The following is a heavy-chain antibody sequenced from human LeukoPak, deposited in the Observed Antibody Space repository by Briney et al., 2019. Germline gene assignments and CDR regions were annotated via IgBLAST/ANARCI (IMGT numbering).Heavy chain of an antibody. CDR3: ARNVGKWYAFDI. CDR1: GGTFSSYA. D-gene: IGHD3-10*01. CDR2: IIPIFGTA. J-gene: IGHJ3*02. Sequence: ASVKVSCKASGGTFSSYAISWVRQAPGQGLEWMGGIIPIFGTASYAQKFQGRVTITADESTSTAYMELSSLRSEDTAVYYCARNVGKWYAFDIWGQGTMVTVSS. V-gene: IGHV1-69*13.